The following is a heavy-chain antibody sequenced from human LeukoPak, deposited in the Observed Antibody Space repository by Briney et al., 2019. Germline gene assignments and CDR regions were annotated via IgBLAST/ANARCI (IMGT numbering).Heavy chain of an antibody. J-gene: IGHJ4*02. CDR2: LKPDGSEK. V-gene: IGHV3-7*01. D-gene: IGHD1-1*01. CDR1: GFSFSVYW. Sequence: GGSLRLSCAASGFSFSVYWMSWVRQAPGRGLEWVANLKPDGSEKNYGDSVKGRFTISRDNAKNSLFLQMNSLTAEDTAVYYCVRNWNLDSWGQGTLVTVSS. CDR3: VRNWNLDS.